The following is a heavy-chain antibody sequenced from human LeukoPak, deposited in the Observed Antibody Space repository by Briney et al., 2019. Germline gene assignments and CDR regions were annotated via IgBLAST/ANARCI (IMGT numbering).Heavy chain of an antibody. J-gene: IGHJ4*02. Sequence: PSETLSLTCAAYGGSFSGYYRSWIRQPPGKGLEWIGEINHSGSTNYNPSLKSRVTISVDTSKNQFSLKLSSVTAADTAVYYCARRTAVLRYFDWLTGGQGTLVTVSS. CDR2: INHSGST. CDR1: GGSFSGYY. V-gene: IGHV4-34*01. CDR3: ARRTAVLRYFDWLT. D-gene: IGHD3-9*01.